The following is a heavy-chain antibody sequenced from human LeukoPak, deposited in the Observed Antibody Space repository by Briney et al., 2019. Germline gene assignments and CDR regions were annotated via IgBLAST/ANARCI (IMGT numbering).Heavy chain of an antibody. V-gene: IGHV1-69*05. J-gene: IGHJ5*02. CDR1: GYTFTGYY. CDR3: ARASRIAAAGTLAGWFDP. CDR2: IIPIFGTA. Sequence: ASVKVSCKASGYTFTGYYMHWVRQATGQGLEWMGGIIPIFGTANYAQKFQGRVTITTDESTSTAYMELSSLRSEDTAVYYCARASRIAAAGTLAGWFDPWGQGTLVTVSS. D-gene: IGHD6-13*01.